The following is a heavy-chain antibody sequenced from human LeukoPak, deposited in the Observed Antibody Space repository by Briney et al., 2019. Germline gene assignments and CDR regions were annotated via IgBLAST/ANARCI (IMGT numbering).Heavy chain of an antibody. J-gene: IGHJ4*02. D-gene: IGHD2-21*02. CDR1: GYSFTNYW. CDR3: ARLVLTPTNDC. V-gene: IGHV5-51*01. Sequence: GESLKISCKTSGYSFTNYWISWVRQMPGKGLEWVAIIYPGDSDTRYSPSFQGQVTISADKSISTAYLQWSSLKASDTAIYYCARLVLTPTNDCWGQGTLVTVSS. CDR2: IYPGDSDT.